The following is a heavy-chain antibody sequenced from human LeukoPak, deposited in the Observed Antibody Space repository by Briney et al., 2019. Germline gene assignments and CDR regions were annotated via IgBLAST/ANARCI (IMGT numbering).Heavy chain of an antibody. CDR1: GGSISSSSYY. V-gene: IGHV4-39*01. D-gene: IGHD3-3*01. Sequence: SETLSLTCTVSGGSISSSSYYWGWIRQPPGKGLEWIGSIYYSGSTYYNPSHKSRVTISVDTSKNQFSLKLSSVTAADTAVYYCARVTITIFGVIYDYWGQGTLVTVSS. J-gene: IGHJ4*02. CDR2: IYYSGST. CDR3: ARVTITIFGVIYDY.